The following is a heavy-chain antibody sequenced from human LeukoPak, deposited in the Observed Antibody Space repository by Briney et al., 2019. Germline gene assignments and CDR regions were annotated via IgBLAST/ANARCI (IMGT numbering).Heavy chain of an antibody. CDR3: ARVGSSGWYTWFDP. Sequence: KSSETLSLTCTVSGGSISSYYWSWIRQPAGKGLEWIGRTYSSGSTNYNPSLKSRVTMSVDTSKNQFSLRLSSVTAADTAVYYCARVGSSGWYTWFDPWGQGTLVTVSS. CDR1: GGSISSYY. D-gene: IGHD6-19*01. CDR2: TYSSGST. J-gene: IGHJ5*02. V-gene: IGHV4-4*07.